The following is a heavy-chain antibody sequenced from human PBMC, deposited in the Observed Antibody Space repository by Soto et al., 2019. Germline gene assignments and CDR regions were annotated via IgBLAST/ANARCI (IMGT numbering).Heavy chain of an antibody. Sequence: ASVKVSCKASGGTFSSYAIHWVRQAPGQRLEWMGWINAGKGNTKYSQKFQGRVTITRDTSASTAYMELSSLRSEDTAVYYCARSAPPIDYWGQGSLVTVSS. CDR2: INAGKGNT. CDR3: ARSAPPIDY. J-gene: IGHJ4*02. CDR1: GGTFSSYA. V-gene: IGHV1-3*01.